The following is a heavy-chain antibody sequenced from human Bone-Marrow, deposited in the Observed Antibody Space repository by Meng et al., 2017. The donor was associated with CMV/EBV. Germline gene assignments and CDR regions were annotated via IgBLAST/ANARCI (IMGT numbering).Heavy chain of an antibody. D-gene: IGHD1-1*01. Sequence: SETLSLTCTVPGGSISSYYWSWIRQPPGKGLEWIGYIYYSGSTNYNPSLKSRVTISVDTSKNQFSLKLSSVTAADTAVYYCARDLPGNDGMDVWGQGTTVTVSS. CDR2: IYYSGST. J-gene: IGHJ6*02. V-gene: IGHV4-59*01. CDR1: GGSISSYY. CDR3: ARDLPGNDGMDV.